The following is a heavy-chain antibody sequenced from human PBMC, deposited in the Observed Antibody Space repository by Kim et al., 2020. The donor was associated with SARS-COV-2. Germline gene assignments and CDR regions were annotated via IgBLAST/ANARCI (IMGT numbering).Heavy chain of an antibody. Sequence: GGSLRLSCAASGFTFSDYYMSWIRQAPGKGLEWVSYISSSGSPIYYADSVKGRFTISRDNAKNSLYLQMNSLRAEDTAVYYCARQSGYETYYYYGMDVWGQGTTVTVSS. J-gene: IGHJ6*02. D-gene: IGHD5-12*01. V-gene: IGHV3-11*01. CDR2: ISSSGSPI. CDR3: ARQSGYETYYYYGMDV. CDR1: GFTFSDYY.